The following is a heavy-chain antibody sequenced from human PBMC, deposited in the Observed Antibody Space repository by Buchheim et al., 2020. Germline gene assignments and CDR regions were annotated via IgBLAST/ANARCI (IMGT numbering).Heavy chain of an antibody. CDR2: ISCSGGST. J-gene: IGHJ4*02. Sequence: EVQLLESGGGLVQPGGSLRLSCAASGFTFSSYAMSWVRQAPGKGLEWVSAISCSGGSTYYADSVKGRFTIPRDNSKNTLYLQMNSLRAEDTAVYYCAKVPNLSGGITRRPPYYFDYWGQGTL. V-gene: IGHV3-23*01. D-gene: IGHD1-26*01. CDR1: GFTFSSYA. CDR3: AKVPNLSGGITRRPPYYFDY.